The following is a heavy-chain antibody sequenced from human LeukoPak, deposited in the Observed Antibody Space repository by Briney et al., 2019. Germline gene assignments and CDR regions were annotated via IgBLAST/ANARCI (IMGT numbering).Heavy chain of an antibody. J-gene: IGHJ4*02. D-gene: IGHD1-1*01. Sequence: GGSLRLSCAASGFTFSNFAMNWVRQAPGKGLEWVSSISSSSSSTYYADSMKGRFTISRDNAKNSLFLQMNSLRAEDTAVYYCARVLGTTAIDYWGQGTLVTVSS. V-gene: IGHV3-21*01. CDR2: ISSSSSST. CDR1: GFTFSNFA. CDR3: ARVLGTTAIDY.